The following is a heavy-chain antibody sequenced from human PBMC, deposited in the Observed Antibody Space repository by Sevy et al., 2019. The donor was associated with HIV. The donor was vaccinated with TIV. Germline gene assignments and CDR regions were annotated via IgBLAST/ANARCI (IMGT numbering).Heavy chain of an antibody. Sequence: ASVKASCNVPRYTLSEVSMHWVRQAPGKGLEWMGGFVPEDGEIVFAQKFQGRVTVAEDTLTDTAYLEVTNLRSEDTATYFCVIGDTPRLTGSGTRLKDQSLNYFEFWGQGTLVTVSS. D-gene: IGHD3-16*02. CDR2: FVPEDGEI. V-gene: IGHV1-24*01. J-gene: IGHJ4*02. CDR1: RYTLSEVS. CDR3: VIGDTPRLTGSGTRLKDQSLNYFEF.